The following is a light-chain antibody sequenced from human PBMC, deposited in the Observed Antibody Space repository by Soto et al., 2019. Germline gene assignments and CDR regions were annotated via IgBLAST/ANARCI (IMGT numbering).Light chain of an antibody. CDR3: QKSNSAPF. V-gene: IGKV1-27*01. Sequence: DIQMTQSPSSLSASVGDRVTITCRASQGISNYLAWYQQKPGKVPKLLIYAASTLQSGVPSRFSGGGSGTDFTLTISSLQPEDVATYYCQKSNSAPFFGPGTTVDIK. J-gene: IGKJ3*01. CDR1: QGISNY. CDR2: AAS.